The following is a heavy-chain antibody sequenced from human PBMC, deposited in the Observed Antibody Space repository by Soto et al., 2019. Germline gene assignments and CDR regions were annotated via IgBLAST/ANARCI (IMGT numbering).Heavy chain of an antibody. V-gene: IGHV1-69*06. D-gene: IGHD6-6*01. CDR3: ASRSLLGRSSGGRVGYYYGMDV. J-gene: IGHJ6*02. Sequence: SVKVSCKASGGTFSSYAISWVRQAPGQGLEWMGGIIPIFGTANYAQKFQGRVTITADKSTSTAYMELSSLRSEDTAVYYCASRSLLGRSSGGRVGYYYGMDVWGQGTTVTVSS. CDR2: IIPIFGTA. CDR1: GGTFSSYA.